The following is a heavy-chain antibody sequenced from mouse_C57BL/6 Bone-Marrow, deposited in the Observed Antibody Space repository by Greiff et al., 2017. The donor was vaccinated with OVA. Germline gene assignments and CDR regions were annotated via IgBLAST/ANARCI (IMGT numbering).Heavy chain of an antibody. J-gene: IGHJ2*01. CDR1: GFTFSDYY. Sequence: EVHLVESGGGLVQPGGSLKLSCAASGFTFSDYYMYWVRQTPEKRLEWVAYISNGGGSTYYPDTVKGRFTISRDNAKNTLYLQMSRLKSEDTAMYYCARQGATVAPFDYWGQGTTLTVSS. V-gene: IGHV5-12*01. CDR2: ISNGGGST. D-gene: IGHD1-1*01. CDR3: ARQGATVAPFDY.